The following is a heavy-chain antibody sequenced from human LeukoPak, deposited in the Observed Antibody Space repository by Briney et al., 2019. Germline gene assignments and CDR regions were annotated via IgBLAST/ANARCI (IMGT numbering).Heavy chain of an antibody. J-gene: IGHJ4*02. V-gene: IGHV4-39*07. Sequence: PSETLSLTCTVSGGSISSSSYYWGWIRQPPGKGLEWIGSIYYSGSTYYNPSLKSRVTISVDTSKNQFSLKLSSVTAADTAVYYCARKVTNSSPFDYWGQGTLVTVSS. CDR3: ARKVTNSSPFDY. CDR2: IYYSGST. CDR1: GGSISSSSYY. D-gene: IGHD4-17*01.